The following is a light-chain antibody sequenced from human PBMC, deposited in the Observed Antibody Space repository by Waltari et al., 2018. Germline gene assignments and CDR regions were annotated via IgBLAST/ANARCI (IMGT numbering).Light chain of an antibody. Sequence: IGLTQSTGTLSLSPGERATRGGRASQSVSSNYLAWYQQKPGQAHRPLIYSATSRATGIPDRFSGGGSGTDFTLTISGLEPEDFAVYYCQQYGSSPKTFGQGTKVEIK. CDR1: QSVSSNY. CDR2: SAT. V-gene: IGKV3-20*01. CDR3: QQYGSSPKT. J-gene: IGKJ1*01.